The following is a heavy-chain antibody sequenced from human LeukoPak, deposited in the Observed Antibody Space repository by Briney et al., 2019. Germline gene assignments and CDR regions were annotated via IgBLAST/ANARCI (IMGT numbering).Heavy chain of an antibody. D-gene: IGHD1-1*01. CDR1: GGSISSYY. V-gene: IGHV4-59*08. CDR2: IYYSGST. J-gene: IGHJ4*02. CDR3: ARHERTTGTYFDY. Sequence: TSETLSLTCTVSGGSISSYYWSWIRQPPGKGLEWIGYIYYSGSTNYNPSLKSRVTISVDTSKNQFSLKLSSVTAADTAVYYCARHERTTGTYFDYWGQGTLVTVSS.